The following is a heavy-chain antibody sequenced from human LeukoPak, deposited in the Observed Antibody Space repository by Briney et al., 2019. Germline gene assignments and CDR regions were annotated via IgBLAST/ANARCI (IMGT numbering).Heavy chain of an antibody. V-gene: IGHV2-5*02. CDR1: GFSISTSGVG. Sequence: SGPTLVNPTQTLTLTCTFSGFSISTSGVGVGWIRQPPGKALEWLGIIYWDDDKRYRPSLKSRLTITKDTSKNQVVLTMTNMDPVDTATYYCAHRRQYYDSSGYHGGGFDIWGQGTMVTVSS. CDR3: AHRRQYYDSSGYHGGGFDI. CDR2: IYWDDDK. D-gene: IGHD3-22*01. J-gene: IGHJ3*02.